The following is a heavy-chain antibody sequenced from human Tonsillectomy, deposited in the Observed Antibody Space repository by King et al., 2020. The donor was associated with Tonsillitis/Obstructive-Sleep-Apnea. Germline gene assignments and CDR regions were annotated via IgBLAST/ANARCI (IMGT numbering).Heavy chain of an antibody. V-gene: IGHV4-34*01. Sequence: VQLQQWGAGLLKPSETLSLTCAVYGGSFSGYYWSWIRQPPGKGLEWIGDINHSGSSNYNLSLKSRVTISVDTSKNQFSLKLSSVTAADTAVYYCAEQKAGTTYGYAFDIWGQGTMVTVSS. CDR2: INHSGSS. J-gene: IGHJ3*02. D-gene: IGHD1-1*01. CDR1: GGSFSGYY. CDR3: AEQKAGTTYGYAFDI.